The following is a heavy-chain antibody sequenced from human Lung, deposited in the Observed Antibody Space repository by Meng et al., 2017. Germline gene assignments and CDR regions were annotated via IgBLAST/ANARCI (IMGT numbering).Heavy chain of an antibody. CDR1: GFTFSSYW. D-gene: IGHD3-10*01. Sequence: GESLKISCAASGFTFSSYWMHWVRQAPGKGLVWVSRINSDGSSTSYADSVKGRYTISRDNAKNTLYLQMNSLRAEDTAVYYCAKGAAGVLLWFGGKGTLVTVSS. CDR3: AKGAAGVLLWF. V-gene: IGHV3-74*01. J-gene: IGHJ4*02. CDR2: INSDGSST.